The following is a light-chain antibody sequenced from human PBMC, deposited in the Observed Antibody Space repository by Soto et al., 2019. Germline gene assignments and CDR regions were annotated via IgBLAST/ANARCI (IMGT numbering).Light chain of an antibody. Sequence: EIVMTQSPATLSLPPGERATLSCRASQSVSSNLAWYQQKPGQAPRLLIYGASTRATGIPARFSGSGSGTEFTLTISSLQSEDFAVYYCQQYNNWPPVTFGQGTKVDIK. V-gene: IGKV3-15*01. CDR1: QSVSSN. J-gene: IGKJ1*01. CDR2: GAS. CDR3: QQYNNWPPVT.